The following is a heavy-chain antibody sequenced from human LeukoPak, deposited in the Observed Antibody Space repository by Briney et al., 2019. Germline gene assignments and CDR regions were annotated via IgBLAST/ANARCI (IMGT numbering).Heavy chain of an antibody. CDR2: INSDGSST. V-gene: IGHV3-74*01. J-gene: IGHJ4*02. Sequence: GGSLRLSCSASGFTFSSYWMHWVRQAPGKGLVWVSRINSDGSSTSYADSVKGRFTISRDNAKNTLYLQMNSLRAEDTAVYYCAIIPRAAAGPSARSPFHYWGQGTLVTVSS. CDR3: AIIPRAAAGPSARSPFHY. D-gene: IGHD6-13*01. CDR1: GFTFSSYW.